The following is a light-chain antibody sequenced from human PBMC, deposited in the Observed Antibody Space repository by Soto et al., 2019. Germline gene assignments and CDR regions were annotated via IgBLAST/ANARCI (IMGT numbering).Light chain of an antibody. J-gene: IGLJ2*01. CDR3: CSHAGSHVI. V-gene: IGLV2-23*02. CDR2: EVS. Sequence: QSALTQPASVSGSPGQSITISCTGTTSDVGTYNFVSWYQQHPGIAPKLMVYEVSERPSGVSNRFSGSKSGNTASLTICGLQAEEEADYYCCSHAGSHVIFGGGTKVTVL. CDR1: TSDVGTYNF.